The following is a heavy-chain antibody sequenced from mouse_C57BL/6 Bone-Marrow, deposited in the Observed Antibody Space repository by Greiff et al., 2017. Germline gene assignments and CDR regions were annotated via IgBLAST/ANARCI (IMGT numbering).Heavy chain of an antibody. J-gene: IGHJ1*03. Sequence: QVQLQQSGPELVKPGASVKISCKASGYAFSSSWMNWVKQRPGKGLEWIGRIYPGDGDTNYNGKFKGKATLTADKSSSTAYMQLSRLTSEDSAVYFCAREDYYGSSYGYFDVWGTGTTVTVSS. CDR2: IYPGDGDT. D-gene: IGHD1-1*01. CDR1: GYAFSSSW. CDR3: AREDYYGSSYGYFDV. V-gene: IGHV1-82*01.